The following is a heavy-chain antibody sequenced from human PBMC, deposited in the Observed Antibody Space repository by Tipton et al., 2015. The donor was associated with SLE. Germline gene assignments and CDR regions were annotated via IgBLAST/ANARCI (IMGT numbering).Heavy chain of an antibody. Sequence: LRLSCTVSGGSISSYYWSWIRQPAGKGLEWIGRIYTSGSTNYNPSLKSRVTISVDTSKNQFSLKLSSVTAADTAVYYCAREGVHFWSGSSYYYYYYMDVWGKGTTVTVSS. V-gene: IGHV4-4*07. D-gene: IGHD3-3*02. CDR2: IYTSGST. J-gene: IGHJ6*03. CDR1: GGSISSYY. CDR3: AREGVHFWSGSSYYYYYYMDV.